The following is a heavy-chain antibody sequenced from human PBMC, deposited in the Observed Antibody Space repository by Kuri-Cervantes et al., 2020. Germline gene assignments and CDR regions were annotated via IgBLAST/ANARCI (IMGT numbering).Heavy chain of an antibody. V-gene: IGHV5-51*01. CDR3: ARLYSLGNAFDI. D-gene: IGHD4-11*01. J-gene: IGHJ3*02. Sequence: GGSLRLSCKTAGYSFTRYWIAWVRQEPGKGLEWMGIIYPGDADARYSPSFQGQVTISADKSISTAYLQWSSLKASDTAMYYCARLYSLGNAFDIWGQGTMVTVSS. CDR2: IYPGDADA. CDR1: GYSFTRYW.